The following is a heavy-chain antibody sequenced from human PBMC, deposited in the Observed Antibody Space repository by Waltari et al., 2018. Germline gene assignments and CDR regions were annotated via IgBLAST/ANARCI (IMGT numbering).Heavy chain of an antibody. CDR1: GYTFTDYA. D-gene: IGHD2-2*01. J-gene: IGHJ5*02. Sequence: QVQLAQSGSELKKPGASVKISCKASGYTFTDYAINWVRQAPGQGLELMGWITTNTGNPTYAQGFTGLFVCSLYTSVSTAYLQITSLKSEDSAVYYCAREVVPPHTIVVNWFDPWGQGTLVTVSS. CDR3: AREVVPPHTIVVNWFDP. V-gene: IGHV7-4-1*02. CDR2: ITTNTGNP.